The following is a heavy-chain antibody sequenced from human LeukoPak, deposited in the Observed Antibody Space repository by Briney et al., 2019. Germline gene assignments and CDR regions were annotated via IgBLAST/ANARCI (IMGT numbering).Heavy chain of an antibody. V-gene: IGHV1-18*01. J-gene: IGHJ4*02. D-gene: IGHD3-16*02. CDR3: ARDSNYDYVWGSYRYLDPFDY. CDR2: ISDYNGNT. CDR1: GYTFTNYG. Sequence: ASVTVSYKASGYTFTNYGISWVRQAPGQGREWMGWISDYNGNTNYAQKLEGRVTITTDRSKSTDYMELRRLRCDDTAVYYCARDSNYDYVWGSYRYLDPFDYWGQGTLVTVSS.